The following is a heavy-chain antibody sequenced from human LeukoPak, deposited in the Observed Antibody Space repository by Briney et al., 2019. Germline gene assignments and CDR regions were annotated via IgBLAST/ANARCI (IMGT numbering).Heavy chain of an antibody. V-gene: IGHV3-48*03. CDR2: IRGSGTTI. CDR3: ARAAGDYVRFDY. CDR1: GFTFSSYE. J-gene: IGHJ4*02. D-gene: IGHD4-17*01. Sequence: GGSLRLSCAVSGFTFSSYEMNWVRQAPGKGLEWVSYIRGSGTTISYADSVKGRFTISRDNAKNSLYLQMNSLRGEDTAICYCARAAGDYVRFDYWGQGTLVTVSS.